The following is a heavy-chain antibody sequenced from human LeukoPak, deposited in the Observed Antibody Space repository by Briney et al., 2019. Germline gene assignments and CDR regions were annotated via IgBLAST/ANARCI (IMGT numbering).Heavy chain of an antibody. D-gene: IGHD3-3*01. CDR3: ARADFIDAGPYLIGP. Sequence: ASVSVSFMPSGYSFTYYYIHWVRQAPGQGREWMGWINTKSGRTSSVRKFQGRVTMTRDPSITTVYMDMAWLTSDDTAIYFCARADFIDAGPYLIGPWGQGTLVTVSS. CDR2: INTKSGRT. CDR1: GYSFTYYY. V-gene: IGHV1-2*02. J-gene: IGHJ5*02.